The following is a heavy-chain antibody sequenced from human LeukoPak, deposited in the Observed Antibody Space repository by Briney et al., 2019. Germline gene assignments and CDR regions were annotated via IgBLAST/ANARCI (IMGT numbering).Heavy chain of an antibody. D-gene: IGHD4-17*01. Sequence: QAGGSLRLSCAASGFTFSSYAMHWVRQAPGKGLEWVAVISYDGSNKYYADSVKGRFTISRDNSKNTLYLQMNSLRAEDTAVYYCARGMTVMATVTPYYYYGMDVWGKGTTVTVSS. J-gene: IGHJ6*04. CDR1: GFTFSSYA. CDR2: ISYDGSNK. CDR3: ARGMTVMATVTPYYYYGMDV. V-gene: IGHV3-30*04.